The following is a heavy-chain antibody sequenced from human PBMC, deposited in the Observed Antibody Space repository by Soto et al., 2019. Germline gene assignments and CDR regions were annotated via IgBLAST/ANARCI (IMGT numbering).Heavy chain of an antibody. V-gene: IGHV4-59*01. CDR2: IYNSGST. CDR1: TGSISTYY. CDR3: ARSNYIWGVNY. J-gene: IGHJ4*02. D-gene: IGHD3-16*01. Sequence: SETLSLTCTVSTGSISTYYWSWIRQLPGKGLEWIGYIYNSGSTNYNPSLKSRVTISVDTSKNQFSLKLSSVTAADAAVYYCARSNYIWGVNYWGQGTLATVSS.